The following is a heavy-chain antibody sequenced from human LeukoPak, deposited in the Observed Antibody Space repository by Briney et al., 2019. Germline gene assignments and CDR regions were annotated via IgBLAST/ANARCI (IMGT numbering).Heavy chain of an antibody. Sequence: KPSETLSLTCTVSGGSISSYYWSWIRQPPGRGLEWIGYIYYSGSTNYNPSLKSRVTISVDTSKNQFSLKLSSVTAADTAVYYCARAPPGRIAAWYFDLWGRGTLVTVSS. CDR2: IYYSGST. J-gene: IGHJ2*01. D-gene: IGHD6-6*01. CDR1: GGSISSYY. CDR3: ARAPPGRIAAWYFDL. V-gene: IGHV4-59*12.